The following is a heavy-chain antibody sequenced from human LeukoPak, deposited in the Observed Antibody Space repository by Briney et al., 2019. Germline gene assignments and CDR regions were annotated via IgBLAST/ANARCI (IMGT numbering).Heavy chain of an antibody. J-gene: IGHJ6*03. D-gene: IGHD7-27*01. CDR3: ARSGTADGAFNYLYMDV. CDR1: GGTFNRYA. Sequence: ASVKVSCKASGGTFNRYAISWVRQAPGQGLEWMGGIIPIFSTAHYAQKFQGRLTITTDESTSTAYMELSSLRSEDTAVYFCARSGTADGAFNYLYMDVWGKGTTVTVSS. CDR2: IIPIFSTA. V-gene: IGHV1-69*05.